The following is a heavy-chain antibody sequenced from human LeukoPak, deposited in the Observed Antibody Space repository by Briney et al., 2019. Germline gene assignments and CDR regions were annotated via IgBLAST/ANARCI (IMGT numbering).Heavy chain of an antibody. D-gene: IGHD3-22*01. CDR3: AKVSVVAGRNAFDI. J-gene: IGHJ3*02. Sequence: PGESLRLSCAASGFIFSSYATSWVRQAPGKGLEWVSVIGGSGTSTYYADSVKGWFTISRDNSKNMLYLQMNSLRVEDTAIYYCAKVSVVAGRNAFDIWGQGTMVTVSS. V-gene: IGHV3-23*01. CDR1: GFIFSSYA. CDR2: IGGSGTST.